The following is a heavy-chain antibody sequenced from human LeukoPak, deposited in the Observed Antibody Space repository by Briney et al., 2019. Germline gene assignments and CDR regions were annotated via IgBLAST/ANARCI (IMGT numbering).Heavy chain of an antibody. CDR1: GFTFSDFW. D-gene: IGHD3-9*01. CDR3: ARDILTGSQSRFQH. J-gene: IGHJ1*01. Sequence: GGSQRLSCAGSGFTFSDFWMTWVRQAPGKGLEWVSYISSSSSTIYYADSVKGRFTISRDNAKNSLDLQMNSLRAEDTAVYYCARDILTGSQSRFQHWGQGTLVTVSS. V-gene: IGHV3-48*04. CDR2: ISSSSSTI.